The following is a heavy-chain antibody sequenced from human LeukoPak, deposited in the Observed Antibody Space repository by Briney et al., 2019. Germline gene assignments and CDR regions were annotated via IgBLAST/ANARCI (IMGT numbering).Heavy chain of an antibody. J-gene: IGHJ5*02. CDR1: GFSFSRYD. V-gene: IGHV3-30*04. D-gene: IGHD3-9*01. Sequence: GASLRLSCVASGFSFSRYDMHWVRQAPDKGLEWVAVISDDGRIKIYGDSVKGRLTISRDNSKNTLYLQMNSLRGEDTAVYYCARAAAETGSFRDNWFDPWGQGTLVTVSS. CDR3: ARAAAETGSFRDNWFDP. CDR2: ISDDGRIK.